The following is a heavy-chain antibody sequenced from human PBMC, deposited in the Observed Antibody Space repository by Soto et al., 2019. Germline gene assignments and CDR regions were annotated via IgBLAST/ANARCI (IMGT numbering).Heavy chain of an antibody. Sequence: GGSLRLSCAASGFTFSSYGMHWVRQAPGKGLEWVAVISYDGSNKYYADSVKGRFTISRDNSKNTLYLQMNSLRAEDTAVYYCAKEEDFWSSYRYWGQGTLVTSPQ. J-gene: IGHJ4*02. CDR1: GFTFSSYG. CDR2: ISYDGSNK. CDR3: AKEEDFWSSYRY. D-gene: IGHD3-3*01. V-gene: IGHV3-30*18.